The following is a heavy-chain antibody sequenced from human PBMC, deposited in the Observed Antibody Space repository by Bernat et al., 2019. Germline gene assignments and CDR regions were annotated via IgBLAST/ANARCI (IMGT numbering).Heavy chain of an antibody. CDR1: GFTFSNAW. D-gene: IGHD2-2*01. CDR3: ATVQLGYCSSTRCRDY. J-gene: IGHJ4*02. Sequence: EVQLVESGGSLVKPGGSLRLSCAASGFTFSNAWMTWVRQAPGKGLEWVGRIISKSGGGTTQYGEPVKGRFTISRDDSKNTVYLQMNSLRAEDTALYYCATVQLGYCSSTRCRDYWGQGTLVTVSS. CDR2: IISKSGGGTT. V-gene: IGHV3-15*05.